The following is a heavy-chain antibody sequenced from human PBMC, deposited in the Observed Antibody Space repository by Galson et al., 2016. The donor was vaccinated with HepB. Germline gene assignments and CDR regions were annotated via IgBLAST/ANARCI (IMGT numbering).Heavy chain of an antibody. D-gene: IGHD4-17*01. CDR1: GFTFSHYN. CDR3: ARDWRGPYGDSYWYFDL. CDR2: ISTTSSYI. J-gene: IGHJ2*01. Sequence: SLRLSCAASGFTFSHYNMNWVRQAPGKGLEWVSYISTTSSYIYYAESLKGRFTISRDNAKNSVFLQMRDLRPEDSGIFSCARDWRGPYGDSYWYFDLWGRGTLVTVSS. V-gene: IGHV3-21*01.